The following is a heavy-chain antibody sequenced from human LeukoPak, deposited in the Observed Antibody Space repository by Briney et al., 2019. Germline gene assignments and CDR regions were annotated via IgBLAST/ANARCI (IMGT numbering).Heavy chain of an antibody. D-gene: IGHD3-22*01. Sequence: GGSLRLSCAASGFTFTTYWMTWVRQAPGKGLEWVANIKQDGSETYYVDSVKGRFTISRDNAKNSLYLQMNSLRAEDTAVYYCAGLVGRYSSGLYYYYFDYWGQGTLVTVSS. CDR3: AGLVGRYSSGLYYYYFDY. V-gene: IGHV3-7*03. CDR2: IKQDGSET. CDR1: GFTFTTYW. J-gene: IGHJ4*02.